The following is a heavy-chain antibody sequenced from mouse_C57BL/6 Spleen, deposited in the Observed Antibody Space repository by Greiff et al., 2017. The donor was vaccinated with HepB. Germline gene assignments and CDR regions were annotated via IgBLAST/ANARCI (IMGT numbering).Heavy chain of an antibody. Sequence: VKLQQPGAELVRPGSSVKLSCKASGYTFTSYWMHWVKQRPIQGLEWIGNIDPSDSETHYNQKFKDKATLTVDKSSSTAYMQLSSLTSEDSAVYYCARYDYDSYYAMDYWGQGTSVTVSS. D-gene: IGHD2-4*01. CDR3: ARYDYDSYYAMDY. J-gene: IGHJ4*01. CDR1: GYTFTSYW. CDR2: IDPSDSET. V-gene: IGHV1-52*01.